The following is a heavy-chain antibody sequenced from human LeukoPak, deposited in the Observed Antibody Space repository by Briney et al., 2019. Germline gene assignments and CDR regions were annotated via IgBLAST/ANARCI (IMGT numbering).Heavy chain of an antibody. CDR2: IWYDGSQR. D-gene: IGHD1-14*01. CDR3: ATSSPRNYFDH. J-gene: IGHJ4*02. CDR1: GFIFSTYG. Sequence: GGSLRLSCVASGFIFSTYGLHWVRQSPGRGLEWVAVIWYDGSQRYYADSVKGRFTISRDDSQNTIYLQMDSLRAEGTAVYYCATSSPRNYFDHWGQGTLVTVPS. V-gene: IGHV3-33*01.